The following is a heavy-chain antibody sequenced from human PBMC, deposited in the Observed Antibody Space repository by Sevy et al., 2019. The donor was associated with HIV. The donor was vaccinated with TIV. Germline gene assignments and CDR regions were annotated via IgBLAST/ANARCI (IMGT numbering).Heavy chain of an antibody. CDR3: ASGYSSGYNFDF. V-gene: IGHV4-39*01. D-gene: IGHD5-18*01. CDR1: GDSISSTTYF. CDR2: IYYTGST. Sequence: SETLSLTCTVSGDSISSTTYFWAWIRQPPGKGLEWIGSIYYTGSTYYGPSLQSRVTISVDTSKSQFSLRLSSVTAPDTAVYYCASGYSSGYNFDFWGQGSLVTVSS. J-gene: IGHJ4*02.